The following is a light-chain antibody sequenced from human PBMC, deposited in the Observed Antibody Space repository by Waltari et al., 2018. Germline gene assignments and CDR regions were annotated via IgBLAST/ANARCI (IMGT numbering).Light chain of an antibody. Sequence: DIVMTQSPDSLGVSLGERATINCKSSQSVLHTNNKDYLAWYQQKPGQPPKLLIYWASTREFGVPDRCSGSGSGTSFTLTISSLQAEDVAVYYCQQYYSTPNTFGQGTKLEIK. CDR3: QQYYSTPNT. CDR1: QSVLHTNNKDY. CDR2: WAS. J-gene: IGKJ2*01. V-gene: IGKV4-1*01.